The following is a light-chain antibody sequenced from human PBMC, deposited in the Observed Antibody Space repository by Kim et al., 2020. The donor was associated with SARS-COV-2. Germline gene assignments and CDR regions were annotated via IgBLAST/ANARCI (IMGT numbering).Light chain of an antibody. CDR2: LNSDGSH. Sequence: LVLTQSPSASASLGASVKLTCTLSSGHSSYAIAWHQQQPEKGPRYLMKLNSDGSHSKGDGIPDRFSGSSSGAERYLTISSLQSEDEADYYCQTWGTGLFWVFGGGTQLTVL. CDR1: SGHSSYA. J-gene: IGLJ3*02. CDR3: QTWGTGLFWV. V-gene: IGLV4-69*01.